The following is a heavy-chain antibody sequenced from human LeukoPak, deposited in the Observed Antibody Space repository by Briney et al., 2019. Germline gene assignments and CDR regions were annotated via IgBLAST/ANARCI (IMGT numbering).Heavy chain of an antibody. CDR1: GGSISSGGYY. V-gene: IGHV4-31*03. D-gene: IGHD4-17*01. CDR2: IYYSGST. Sequence: SQTLSLTCTVSGGSISSGGYYWSWIRQHPGKGLEWIGYIYYSGSTYYNPSLKSRVTISVDTSKNQFSLKLSSVTAADTAVYYCAREGDGCGDSHLAFDYWGQGTLVTVSS. CDR3: AREGDGCGDSHLAFDY. J-gene: IGHJ4*02.